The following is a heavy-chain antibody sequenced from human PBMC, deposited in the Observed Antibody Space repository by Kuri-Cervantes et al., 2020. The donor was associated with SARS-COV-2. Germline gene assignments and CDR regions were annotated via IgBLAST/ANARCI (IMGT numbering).Heavy chain of an antibody. Sequence: ASVKVSCKASGYTFTGYYMHWVRQAPGQGLGWMGLINPNSGSTNYAQKFQGWVTMTRDTYNSTVYMELSRLRADDTAVYYCARSTPLRRLMVIALGGAFDIWGQGTMVTVSS. CDR1: GYTFTGYY. J-gene: IGHJ3*02. CDR3: ARSTPLRRLMVIALGGAFDI. D-gene: IGHD2-8*01. CDR2: INPNSGST. V-gene: IGHV1-2*04.